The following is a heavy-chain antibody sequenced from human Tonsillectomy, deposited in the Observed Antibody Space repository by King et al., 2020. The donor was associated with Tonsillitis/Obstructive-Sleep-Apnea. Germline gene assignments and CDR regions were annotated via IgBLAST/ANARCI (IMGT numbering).Heavy chain of an antibody. CDR2: IYYSGST. V-gene: IGHV4-59*01. J-gene: IGHJ3*02. D-gene: IGHD2-8*01. CDR3: VRDMVLEAGGDAFDI. CDR1: GGSISSYY. Sequence: VQLQESGPGLVKPSETLSLTCTVSGGSISSYYWSWIRQPPGKGLEWIGYIYYSGSTNHNSSLKSRVTISVDTSKNQFSLKLSSVTAADTAVYYCVRDMVLEAGGDAFDIWGQGTMVTVSS.